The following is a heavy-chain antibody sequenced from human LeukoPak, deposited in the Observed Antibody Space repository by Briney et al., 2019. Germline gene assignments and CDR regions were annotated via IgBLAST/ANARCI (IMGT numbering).Heavy chain of an antibody. CDR1: GFTFSSYG. Sequence: PGRSLRLSCAASGFTFSSYGMHWVRQAPGKGLEWVAVISYDGSNKYYADSVKGRFTISRDNSKNTLYLQMNSLRAEDTAVYYCAKEGYYYDSSGYGPLNFDYWGQGTLVTVSS. CDR3: AKEGYYYDSSGYGPLNFDY. CDR2: ISYDGSNK. V-gene: IGHV3-30*18. J-gene: IGHJ4*02. D-gene: IGHD3-22*01.